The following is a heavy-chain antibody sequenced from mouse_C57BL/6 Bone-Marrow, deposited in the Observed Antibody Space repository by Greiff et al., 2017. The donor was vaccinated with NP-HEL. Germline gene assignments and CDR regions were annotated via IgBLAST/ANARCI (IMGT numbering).Heavy chain of an antibody. V-gene: IGHV1-63*01. J-gene: IGHJ3*01. CDR1: FSTFTNSF. CDR2: IYPGGGYT. CDR3: ARGGYDGYYVFAY. Sequence: VQLQQSGAELVRPSPSSPLSFPSSFSTFTNSFIFFSNHIPGHGLEWIGDIYPGGGYTNYNEKFKGKATLTADKSSSTAYMQFSSLTSEDSAIYYCARGGYDGYYVFAYWGQGTLVTVSA. D-gene: IGHD2-3*01.